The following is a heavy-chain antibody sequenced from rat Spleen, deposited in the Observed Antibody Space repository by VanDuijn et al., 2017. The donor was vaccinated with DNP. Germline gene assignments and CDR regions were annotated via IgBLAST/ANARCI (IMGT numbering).Heavy chain of an antibody. Sequence: EVQLVESGGGLVQPGRSLKLSCAASGFTFSDYYMAWVRQAPATGLEWVASITTSGVTTYYRDSVKGRFTVSRDNAKSTLYLQMDSLRSEDTANYYCTRIHTTGIIGYWDQGVMVTVSS. CDR3: TRIHTTGIIGY. CDR1: GFTFSDYY. V-gene: IGHV5-25*01. CDR2: ITTSGVTT. D-gene: IGHD1-9*01. J-gene: IGHJ2*01.